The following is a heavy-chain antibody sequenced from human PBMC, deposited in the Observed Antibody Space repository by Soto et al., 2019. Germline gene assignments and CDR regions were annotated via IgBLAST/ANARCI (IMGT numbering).Heavy chain of an antibody. J-gene: IGHJ4*02. V-gene: IGHV6-1*01. Sequence: SQTLSLTCVISGDSVASNRATWNWVRQSPSRGLEWLGRTYYRSKWKNDYALSVNSRITINPDTSKNQLSLQLSSVTPDDTAIYFCVRGVDSSFDYWGQGILVSVSS. CDR3: VRGVDSSFDY. CDR2: TYYRSKWKN. D-gene: IGHD6-13*01. CDR1: GDSVASNRAT.